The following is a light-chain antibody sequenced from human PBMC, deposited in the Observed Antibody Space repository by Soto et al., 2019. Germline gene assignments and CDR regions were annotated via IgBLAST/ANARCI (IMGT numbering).Light chain of an antibody. CDR1: SSDIGGYNY. CDR3: SSYTSSSTLV. J-gene: IGLJ3*02. CDR2: EVS. V-gene: IGLV2-14*01. Sequence: QSARTQPASVSGSPGQSITISCTGTSSDIGGYNYVSWYQQHPGKAPKLMIFEVSNRPSGDSDRFSGSKSGNTASLTISGLQAEDEADYYCSSYTSSSTLVFGGGTKLTVL.